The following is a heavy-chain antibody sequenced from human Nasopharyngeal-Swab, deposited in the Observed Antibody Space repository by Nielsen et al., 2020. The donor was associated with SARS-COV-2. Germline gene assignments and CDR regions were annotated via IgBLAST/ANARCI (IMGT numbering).Heavy chain of an antibody. CDR2: IYTSGST. V-gene: IGHV4-4*07. J-gene: IGHJ4*02. D-gene: IGHD3-22*01. CDR1: GGSISSYY. CDR3: ARDRGYYDSSGYLYPVVYFDY. Sequence: SETLSLTWTVSGGSISSYYWSWIRQPAGKGLEWIGRIYTSGSTNYNPSLKSRVTMSVDTSKNQFSLKLSSVTAADTAVYYCARDRGYYDSSGYLYPVVYFDYWGQGTLVTVSS.